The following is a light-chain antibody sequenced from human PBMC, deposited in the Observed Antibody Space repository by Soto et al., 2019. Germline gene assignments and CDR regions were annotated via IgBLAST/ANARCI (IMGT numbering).Light chain of an antibody. Sequence: IQLTQSPSPPSASVGDRVTITCRASQGINTFLAWYQQKAGKAPKLLIYAASTLQSGVPSRFSGSGSGTDFTLTISSLQSEDFATYYCQQYNSYSPLTFGGGTKVDI. CDR2: AAS. CDR1: QGINTF. V-gene: IGKV1-9*01. CDR3: QQYNSYSPLT. J-gene: IGKJ4*01.